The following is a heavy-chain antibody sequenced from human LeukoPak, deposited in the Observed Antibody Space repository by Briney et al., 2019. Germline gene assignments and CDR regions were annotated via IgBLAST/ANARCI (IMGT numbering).Heavy chain of an antibody. CDR1: GYTFTIFY. D-gene: IGHD5/OR15-5a*01. Sequence: ASVRVPCEASGYTFTIFYIHWVRQAPGQGLEWVGWLNPNSGATNYAQKFKGRVTMTRDTSISTAYLDLSSLGSDDTAVYYCARDRVSTIGDFDCWGQGTLVTVSS. CDR2: LNPNSGAT. V-gene: IGHV1-2*02. CDR3: ARDRVSTIGDFDC. J-gene: IGHJ4*02.